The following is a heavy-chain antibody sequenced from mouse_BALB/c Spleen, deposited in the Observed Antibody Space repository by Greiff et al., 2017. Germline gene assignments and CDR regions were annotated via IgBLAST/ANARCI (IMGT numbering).Heavy chain of an antibody. V-gene: IGHV1-7*01. CDR1: GYTFTSYW. CDR2: INPSTGYT. CDR3: ASDDPFAY. J-gene: IGHJ3*01. Sequence: QVQLKESGAELAKPGASVKMSCKASGYTFTSYWMHWVKQRPGQGLEWIGYINPSTGYTEYNQKFKDKATLTADKSSSTAYMQLSSLTSEDSAVYYCASDDPFAYWGQGTLVTVSA.